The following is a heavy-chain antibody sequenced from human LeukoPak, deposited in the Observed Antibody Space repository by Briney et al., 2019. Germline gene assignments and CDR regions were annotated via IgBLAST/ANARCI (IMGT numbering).Heavy chain of an antibody. CDR2: ISWNSGSI. V-gene: IGHV3-9*01. CDR1: GFTFDDYA. D-gene: IGHD1-14*01. CDR3: ARGHSTGCFDY. J-gene: IGHJ4*02. Sequence: SLRLSCATSGFTFDDYAMHWVRQAPGKGLEWVSGISWNSGSIGYADSVKGRFTISRDNAQNTVYLQMNSLRAEDTAIYYCARGHSTGCFDYWGQGTLVTVSS.